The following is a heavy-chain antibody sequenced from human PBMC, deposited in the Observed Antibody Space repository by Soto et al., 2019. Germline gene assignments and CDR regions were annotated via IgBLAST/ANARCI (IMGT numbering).Heavy chain of an antibody. V-gene: IGHV3-23*01. J-gene: IGHJ4*02. CDR1: GFTFSSYA. Sequence: EVQLLESGGGLVQPGGSLRLSCAASGFTFSSYAMSWVRQAPGKGLEWVTAISGSGGSTYSADSVKGRFTISRDNSQNTLYLQMNSLRAEDTAVYYCAKVLRGGAMPGPDYWGQGTLVTVSS. CDR2: ISGSGGST. D-gene: IGHD3-16*01. CDR3: AKVLRGGAMPGPDY.